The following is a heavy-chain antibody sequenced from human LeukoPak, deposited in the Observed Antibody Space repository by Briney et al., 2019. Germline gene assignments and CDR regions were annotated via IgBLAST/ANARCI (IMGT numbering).Heavy chain of an antibody. D-gene: IGHD6-13*01. CDR1: GFTFDDYA. CDR2: ISWNSGTI. J-gene: IGHJ4*02. Sequence: GGSLRLSCAASGFTFDDYAMHWVRQAPGKGLEWVSGISWNSGTIGYAGSVQGRFTISRDNSKNTLYLQMNSLRAEDTAVYYCAKVEASSWPTWGQGTLVTVSS. V-gene: IGHV3-9*01. CDR3: AKVEASSWPT.